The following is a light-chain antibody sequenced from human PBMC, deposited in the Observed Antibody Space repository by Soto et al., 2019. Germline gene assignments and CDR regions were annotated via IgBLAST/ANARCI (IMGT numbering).Light chain of an antibody. CDR3: MQATHFPRT. CDR2: KIS. V-gene: IGKV2-24*01. CDR1: ERLLQIDGTTH. Sequence: DIVMTQTPLSSPVTLGQPASISCRSSERLLQIDGTTHLSWLHQRPGQPPRVIIYKISDRLSGVPDRFSGSGVGTDFTLKISRVEAEDVGVYYCMQATHFPRTFGQGTKVDIK. J-gene: IGKJ1*01.